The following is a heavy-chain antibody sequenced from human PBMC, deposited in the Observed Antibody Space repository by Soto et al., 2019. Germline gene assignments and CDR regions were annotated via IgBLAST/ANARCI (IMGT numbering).Heavy chain of an antibody. CDR3: ARTRYCSGGSCLVPYYYGMDV. J-gene: IGHJ6*02. V-gene: IGHV1-69*01. Sequence: QVQLVQSGAEVKKPGSSVKVSCKASGGTFSSYAISWVRQAPGQGLEWMGGFIPIFGTANYAQKFQGRVTITADESTSTAYMELSSLRSEDTAVYYCARTRYCSGGSCLVPYYYGMDVWGQGTTVTVSS. D-gene: IGHD2-15*01. CDR1: GGTFSSYA. CDR2: FIPIFGTA.